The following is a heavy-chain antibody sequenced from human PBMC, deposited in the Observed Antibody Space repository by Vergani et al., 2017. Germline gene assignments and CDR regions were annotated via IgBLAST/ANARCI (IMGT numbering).Heavy chain of an antibody. Sequence: QVQLVQSGAEVKKPGASVKVSCKASGGTFSSYAISWVRQAPGQGLEWMGRIIPILGIANYAQKFQGRVTMTTDTSTSTAYMELRSLRSDDTAVYYCARSTLGGSGSSFDYWGQGTLVTVSS. CDR3: ARSTLGGSGSSFDY. J-gene: IGHJ4*02. CDR2: IIPILGIA. D-gene: IGHD3-10*01. CDR1: GGTFSSYA. V-gene: IGHV1-69*09.